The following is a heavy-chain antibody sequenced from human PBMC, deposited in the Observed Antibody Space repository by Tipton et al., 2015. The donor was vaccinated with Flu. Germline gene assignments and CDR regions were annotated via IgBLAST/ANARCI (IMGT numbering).Heavy chain of an antibody. Sequence: SLRLSCAASGFTVSSHYMNWVRQAPGKGLEWVAFISYDARNTYYADSVKGRFTISRDNSKNTVLLQMSSLRAEDTAVYYCAREPAPIGSPKNDAFDMWGRGTMVTVSS. CDR3: AREPAPIGSPKNDAFDM. J-gene: IGHJ3*02. CDR1: GFTVSSHY. V-gene: IGHV3-30*04. CDR2: ISYDARNT. D-gene: IGHD3-10*01.